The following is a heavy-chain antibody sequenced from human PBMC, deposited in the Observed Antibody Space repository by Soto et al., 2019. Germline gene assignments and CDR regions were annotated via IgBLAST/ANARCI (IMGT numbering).Heavy chain of an antibody. Sequence: GGVMRPFLAASWFTFSSHGMPRVRPAPGRGVEWRSVIYSSGTTYYGDSVKGRFTISRDNSKNTLYLQMNSLRTEDTALYYCARAGSPFHSDSTGYWGFDYWGQGTLVTV. CDR3: ARAGSPFHSDSTGYWGFDY. CDR2: IYSSGTT. J-gene: IGHJ4*02. D-gene: IGHD3-9*01. CDR1: WFTFSSHG. V-gene: IGHV3-53*01.